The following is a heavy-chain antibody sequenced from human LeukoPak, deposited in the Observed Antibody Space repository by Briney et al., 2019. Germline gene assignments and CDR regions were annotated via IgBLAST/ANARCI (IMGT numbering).Heavy chain of an antibody. CDR1: GGSFSGYY. CDR3: ARALYSGSYDAFDI. V-gene: IGHV4-34*01. D-gene: IGHD1-26*01. CDR2: INHSGST. Sequence: TPSETLSLTCAVYGGSFSGYYWSWIRQPPGKGLEWIGEINHSGSTNYNPSLKSRVTISVDTSKNQFSLKLSSVTAADTAVYYCARALYSGSYDAFDIWGQGTMVTVSS. J-gene: IGHJ3*02.